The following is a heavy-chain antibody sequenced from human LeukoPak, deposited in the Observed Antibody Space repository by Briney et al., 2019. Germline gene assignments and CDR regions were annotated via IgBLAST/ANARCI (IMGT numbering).Heavy chain of an antibody. CDR3: ARVSPELPFAYCGGDCYPNWFDP. Sequence: SETLSLTCTASGGSISSSSYYWGWIRQPPGKGLEWIGYIYYSGSTNYNPSLKSRVTISVDTSKNQFPLKLSSVTAADTAVYYCARVSPELPFAYCGGDCYPNWFDPWGQGTLVTVSS. CDR2: IYYSGST. D-gene: IGHD2-21*02. J-gene: IGHJ5*02. CDR1: GGSISSSSYY. V-gene: IGHV4-61*05.